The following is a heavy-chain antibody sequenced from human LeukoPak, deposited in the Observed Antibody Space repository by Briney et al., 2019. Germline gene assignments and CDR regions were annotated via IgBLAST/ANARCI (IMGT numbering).Heavy chain of an antibody. D-gene: IGHD2-2*01. CDR3: AKGGGYCSSTSCYLYHMDV. CDR2: INPDSGGT. CDR1: GCTFSGYY. Sequence: ASVKVSCKASGCTFSGYYMHWVRQAPGQGLEWMGRINPDSGGTNYAQKFQGRVTMTRDTSISTAYMELRRLRSDDTAVYYCAKGGGYCSSTSCYLYHMDVWGKGTTVTVSS. J-gene: IGHJ6*03. V-gene: IGHV1-2*06.